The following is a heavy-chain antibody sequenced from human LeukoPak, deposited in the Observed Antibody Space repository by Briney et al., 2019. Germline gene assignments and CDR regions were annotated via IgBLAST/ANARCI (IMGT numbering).Heavy chain of an antibody. Sequence: SETLSLTRTVSGGSISSYYWSWIRQPPGKGLEWIGYIYTSGSTNYNPSLKSRVTISVDTSKNQFSLKLSSVAAADTAVYYCARHWELLEGDYYYYYMDVWGKGTTVTVSS. V-gene: IGHV4-4*09. D-gene: IGHD1-26*01. CDR3: ARHWELLEGDYYYYYMDV. CDR1: GGSISSYY. J-gene: IGHJ6*03. CDR2: IYTSGST.